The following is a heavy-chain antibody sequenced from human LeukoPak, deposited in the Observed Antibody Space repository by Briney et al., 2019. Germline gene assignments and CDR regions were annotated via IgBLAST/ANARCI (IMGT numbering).Heavy chain of an antibody. J-gene: IGHJ4*02. D-gene: IGHD1-1*01. CDR3: TTGTTVGGDY. CDR2: IGSGGGDT. V-gene: IGHV3-23*01. CDR1: GFSFSGFA. Sequence: GVSLRLSCAASGFSFSGFAMSWVRQAPGKGLEWVSTIGSGGGDTYYADSVKGRFTISRDNSKNTLYLQMNSLRAEDTAVYYCTTGTTVGGDYWGQGTLVTVSS.